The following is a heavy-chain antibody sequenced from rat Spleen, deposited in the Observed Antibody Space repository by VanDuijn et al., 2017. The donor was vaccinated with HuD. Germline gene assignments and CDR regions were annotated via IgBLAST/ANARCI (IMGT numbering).Heavy chain of an antibody. CDR1: VFTFSDHN. V-gene: IGHV5-7*01. J-gene: IGHJ2*01. CDR3: AREAGIPFNYFDY. CDR2: ISYDGGST. Sequence: EVQLVESGGGVVQPGTSLKLSCAASVFTFSDHNMSWVRQAPRKGLEWVATISYDGGSTYYRDSVKGRCTISRDNAKSTLYLQMDSLRSEETATYYGAREAGIPFNYFDYWGKGVMVTVSS. D-gene: IGHD1-4*01.